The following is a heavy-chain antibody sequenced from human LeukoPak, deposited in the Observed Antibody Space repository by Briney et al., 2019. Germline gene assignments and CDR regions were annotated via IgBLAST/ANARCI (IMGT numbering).Heavy chain of an antibody. CDR1: GYTLTELS. D-gene: IGHD3-9*01. CDR2: FDPEDGET. V-gene: IGHV1-24*01. Sequence: ASVKVSCKVSGYTLTELSMHWVRQAPGKGLEWMGGFDPEDGETIYAQKFQGRVTMTEDTSTDTAYMELSSLRSEDTAVYYCATPPAYYDILTGRYYFDYRGQGTLVTVSS. J-gene: IGHJ4*02. CDR3: ATPPAYYDILTGRYYFDY.